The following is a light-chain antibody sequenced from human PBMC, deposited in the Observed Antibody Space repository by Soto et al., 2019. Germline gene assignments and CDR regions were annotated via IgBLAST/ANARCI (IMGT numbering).Light chain of an antibody. V-gene: IGKV1-5*03. J-gene: IGKJ1*01. CDR2: KAS. CDR1: QSTSSY. Sequence: DIQMTQSPSTLSASVGDRVTITCRASQSTSSYLALYQQKPGKAPKLLIYKASSLESGVPSRFSGSGSGTEFTLTISSLQPDDFATYYCQQYNSYSWTFGQGTKVDIK. CDR3: QQYNSYSWT.